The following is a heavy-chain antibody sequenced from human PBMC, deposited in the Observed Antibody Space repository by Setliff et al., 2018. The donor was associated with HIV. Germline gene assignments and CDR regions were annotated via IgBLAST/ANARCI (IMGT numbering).Heavy chain of an antibody. J-gene: IGHJ4*02. V-gene: IGHV3-73*01. CDR3: SRGLVEQWLGPGGFLDC. CDR2: IKTKPSSYAT. D-gene: IGHD6-19*01. Sequence: GGSLRLSCSASGFTFSGSAMHWVRQASGKGLEWVGRIKTKPSSYATAYGASVKGRFTISRDDSKSIAYLQMNSLKTEDTAMYYCSRGLVEQWLGPGGFLDCWGQGTLVTVSS. CDR1: GFTFSGSA.